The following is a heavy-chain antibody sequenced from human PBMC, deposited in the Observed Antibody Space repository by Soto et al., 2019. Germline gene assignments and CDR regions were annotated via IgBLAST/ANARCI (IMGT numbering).Heavy chain of an antibody. J-gene: IGHJ4*02. CDR1: GFSFSSYG. Sequence: QVQLVESGGGVVQPGKSLRLSCAASGFSFSSYGMHWVRQAPGKGLEWVAIIWYDGSNKYYADSVKGRFTISRDISKNTLYLQMNSLRAEDTAVYYCARAFSRVVPAAMGQQLGIDYWGQGTLVTVSS. D-gene: IGHD2-2*01. CDR2: IWYDGSNK. V-gene: IGHV3-33*01. CDR3: ARAFSRVVPAAMGQQLGIDY.